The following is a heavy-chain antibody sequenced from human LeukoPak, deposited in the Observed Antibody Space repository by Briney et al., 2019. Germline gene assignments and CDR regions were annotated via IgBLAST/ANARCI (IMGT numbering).Heavy chain of an antibody. V-gene: IGHV3-7*01. J-gene: IGHJ5*02. CDR3: ARDNPGYGAYES. CDR2: IKDDGSAK. D-gene: IGHD4/OR15-4a*01. CDR1: GFIFSHHG. Sequence: PGGSLRLSCAASGFIFSHHGMHWVRQAPGKGLEWVGNIKDDGSAKYYVDSVKGRFTISRDNAKNSLFLQMNNLRAEDTAVYYCARDNPGYGAYESWGQGTRVTVSS.